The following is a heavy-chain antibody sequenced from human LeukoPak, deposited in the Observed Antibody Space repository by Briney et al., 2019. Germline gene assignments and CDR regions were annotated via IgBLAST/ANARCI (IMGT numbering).Heavy chain of an antibody. CDR3: ARHGKDCSSTSCYDNWFDP. CDR2: IYYSGSS. Sequence: PSQTLSLTCTVSGGSTSSGDYYWSWIRQPPGKGLEWIGYIYYSGSSYYNPSLKSRVTISVDTSKNQFSLKLSSVTAADTAVYYCARHGKDCSSTSCYDNWFDPWGQGTLVTVSS. CDR1: GGSTSSGDYY. J-gene: IGHJ5*02. V-gene: IGHV4-30-4*01. D-gene: IGHD2-2*01.